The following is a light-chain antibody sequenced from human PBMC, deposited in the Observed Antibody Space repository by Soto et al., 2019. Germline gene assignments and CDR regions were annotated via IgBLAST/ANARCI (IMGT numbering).Light chain of an antibody. Sequence: QSALTQPASVSGSPGQSITISCTGTSSDVGGYNYVSWYQQHPGKAPKLMIDEVSNRPSGISNRFSGSKSGNTASLTISGLQAEDEADYYCSSYTTSNIMVFGGGTKLTVL. V-gene: IGLV2-14*01. CDR3: SSYTTSNIMV. J-gene: IGLJ2*01. CDR2: EVS. CDR1: SSDVGGYNY.